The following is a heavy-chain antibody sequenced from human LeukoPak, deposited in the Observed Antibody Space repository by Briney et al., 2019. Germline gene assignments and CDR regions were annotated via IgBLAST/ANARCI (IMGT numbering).Heavy chain of an antibody. Sequence: SQTLSLTCTVSGGSISSGGYYWSWIRQHPGKGLEWNGYIYYSGSTYYNPSLKSRVTISVDTSKNQFSLKLSSVTAADTAVYYCAKGSAGIATEAVDYWGQGTLVSVSS. CDR1: GGSISSGGYY. CDR3: AKGSAGIATEAVDY. CDR2: IYYSGST. V-gene: IGHV4-31*03. D-gene: IGHD6-13*01. J-gene: IGHJ4*02.